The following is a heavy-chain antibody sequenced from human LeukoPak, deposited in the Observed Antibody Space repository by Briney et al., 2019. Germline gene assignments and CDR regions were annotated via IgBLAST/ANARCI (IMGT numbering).Heavy chain of an antibody. Sequence: PRASVKVSCKASVYTFTNFYIHWVRQAPGQGLEWMGWISAYNGNTNYAQKLQGRVTMTTDTSTSTAYMELRSLRSDDTAVYYCARDHITMVRGVLDYWGQGTMVTVSS. CDR1: VYTFTNFY. J-gene: IGHJ3*01. D-gene: IGHD3-10*01. V-gene: IGHV1-18*04. CDR2: ISAYNGNT. CDR3: ARDHITMVRGVLDY.